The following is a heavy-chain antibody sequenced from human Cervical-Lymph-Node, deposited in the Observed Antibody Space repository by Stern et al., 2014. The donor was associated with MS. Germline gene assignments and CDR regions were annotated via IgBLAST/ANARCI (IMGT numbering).Heavy chain of an antibody. J-gene: IGHJ4*02. Sequence: VQLVESGGGLVKPGGSLRLSCAASGFTFSDYYMNWIRQAPGKGLEWVSYISGRDGTIFYADSVKGRFTISRDNAKKSLYLQMNSLRAEDTAVHYCARAGGSKDDFWGQGTLVTVSS. V-gene: IGHV3-11*01. CDR1: GFTFSDYY. D-gene: IGHD3-10*01. CDR3: ARAGGSKDDF. CDR2: ISGRDGTI.